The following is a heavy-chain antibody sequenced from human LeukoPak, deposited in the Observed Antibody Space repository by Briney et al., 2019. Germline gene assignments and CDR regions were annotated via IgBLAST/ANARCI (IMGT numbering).Heavy chain of an antibody. CDR1: GGSISSSSYY. D-gene: IGHD3-10*01. J-gene: IGHJ4*02. Sequence: ETLSLTCTVSGGSISSSSYYWAWVRQPPGKGLEWVSVIFGGGGTYYAGSVRGRFTISRDNSQNTLFLQMNSLRAEDTAVYYCASWPGAWYGEDYWGQGTRVTVSS. V-gene: IGHV3-53*01. CDR2: IFGGGGT. CDR3: ASWPGAWYGEDY.